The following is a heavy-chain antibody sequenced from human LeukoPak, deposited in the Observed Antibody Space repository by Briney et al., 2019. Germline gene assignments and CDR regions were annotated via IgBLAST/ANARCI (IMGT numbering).Heavy chain of an antibody. J-gene: IGHJ4*02. V-gene: IGHV3-23*01. Sequence: GGSLRLSCAASGFTFSSYAMSWVRQAPGKGLEWVSAISGSGGSTYYADSVKGRFTISRDNSKNTLYLQMNSLRAEDTAVYNCAKDIVVVPAAYGYFDYWGQGTLVTVSS. CDR1: GFTFSSYA. CDR3: AKDIVVVPAAYGYFDY. CDR2: ISGSGGST. D-gene: IGHD2-2*01.